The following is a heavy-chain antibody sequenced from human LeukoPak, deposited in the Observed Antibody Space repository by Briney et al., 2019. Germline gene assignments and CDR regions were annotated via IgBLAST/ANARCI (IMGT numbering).Heavy chain of an antibody. V-gene: IGHV3-23*01. CDR1: GFTFSSYA. Sequence: GGSLRLSCAASGFTFSSYAMSWVRQAPGKGLEWVSAISGSGGSTYYADSVKGRFTISRDNSKNTLYLQMNSLRAEDTAVYYCAKDRYCSSTSCYAVGDAFDIWGQGTLVTVSS. CDR3: AKDRYCSSTSCYAVGDAFDI. CDR2: ISGSGGST. D-gene: IGHD2-2*01. J-gene: IGHJ3*02.